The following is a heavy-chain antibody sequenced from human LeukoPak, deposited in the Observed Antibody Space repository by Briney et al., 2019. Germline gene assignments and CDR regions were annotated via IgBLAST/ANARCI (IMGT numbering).Heavy chain of an antibody. Sequence: SETLSLTYTVSGVSISSSSYYWGWIRQPPGKGLEWIGSINYSGTTYYNPSLKSRVTISVDTSKNQFSLKLSSVTAADTAVYYCARVDIVVVPSTKFDYWGQGTLVTVSS. J-gene: IGHJ4*02. CDR1: GVSISSSSYY. CDR2: INYSGTT. V-gene: IGHV4-39*01. CDR3: ARVDIVVVPSTKFDY. D-gene: IGHD2-2*01.